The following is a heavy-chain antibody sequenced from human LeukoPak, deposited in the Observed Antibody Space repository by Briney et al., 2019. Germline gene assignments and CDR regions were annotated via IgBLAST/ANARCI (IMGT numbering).Heavy chain of an antibody. J-gene: IGHJ4*02. CDR1: GGSITSSNYF. Sequence: PSETLSLTRTVSGGSITSSNYFWGWIRQSPGNGLEWIGSIYYSGSTYYNPSLKTRVPISVETSKIQFSLKLSSVTAADSAVYYCARDSCSSTSCRRKFDNWGQGTLVTVSS. V-gene: IGHV4-39*07. CDR3: ARDSCSSTSCRRKFDN. CDR2: IYYSGST. D-gene: IGHD2-2*01.